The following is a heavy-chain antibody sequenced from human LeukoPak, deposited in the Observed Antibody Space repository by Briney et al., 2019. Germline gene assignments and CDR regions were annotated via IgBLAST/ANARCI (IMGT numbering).Heavy chain of an antibody. Sequence: GESLKISCKGSGYSFTTNWISWVRQLSGKGLEWMGNIDPDDSYINYSPSFQGHVTLSSDKSITTAYLQWSSLKASDTAIYYCARRWRDGSLDYWGQGTLVTVSS. CDR3: ARRWRDGSLDY. CDR2: IDPDDSYI. J-gene: IGHJ4*02. V-gene: IGHV5-10-1*01. CDR1: GYSFTTNW. D-gene: IGHD5-24*01.